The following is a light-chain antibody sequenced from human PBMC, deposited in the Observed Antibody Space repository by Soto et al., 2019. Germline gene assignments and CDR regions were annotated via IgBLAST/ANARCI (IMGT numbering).Light chain of an antibody. J-gene: IGKJ1*01. Sequence: DIQMTQSASYLSASVGDRVTITYRASQSISNYLNWYQQKPGKAPKLLMFAASSLQSGVPSRFSGGGSGTDFTLTISSLQPEDFATYYCQQSYSTPRTFGQGTKVEIK. V-gene: IGKV1-39*01. CDR3: QQSYSTPRT. CDR2: AAS. CDR1: QSISNY.